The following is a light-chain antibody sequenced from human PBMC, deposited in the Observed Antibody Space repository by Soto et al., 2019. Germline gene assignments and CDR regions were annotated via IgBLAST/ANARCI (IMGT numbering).Light chain of an antibody. CDR2: DVS. J-gene: IGKJ4*01. Sequence: EIVMTQSPATLSVSPGERATLSCRASQSVSSNFAWYQQRPAQAPRLLIYDVSTRATGVPTRFSGSGSGTEFTLTISSLQSEDFAVYYCQQRSNWLTFGGGTKVEIK. V-gene: IGKV3D-15*01. CDR1: QSVSSN. CDR3: QQRSNWLT.